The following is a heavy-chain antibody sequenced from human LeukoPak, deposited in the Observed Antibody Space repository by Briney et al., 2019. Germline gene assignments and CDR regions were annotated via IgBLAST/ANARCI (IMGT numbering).Heavy chain of an antibody. V-gene: IGHV1-2*06. J-gene: IGHJ3*02. D-gene: IGHD3-22*01. Sequence: ASVKVSCKASGYTFTGYYMHWVRQAPGQGLEWMGRINPNSGGTNYAQKLQGRVTMTRDTSISTAYMELSRLRSDDTAVYYCARAGDSSGYYYGAFDIWGQGTMVTVSS. CDR1: GYTFTGYY. CDR3: ARAGDSSGYYYGAFDI. CDR2: INPNSGGT.